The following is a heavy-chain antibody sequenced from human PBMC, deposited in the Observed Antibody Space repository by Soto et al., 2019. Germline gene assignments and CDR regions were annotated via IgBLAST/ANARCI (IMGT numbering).Heavy chain of an antibody. J-gene: IGHJ5*02. V-gene: IGHV3-48*04. CDR2: ISSSSSTI. CDR1: GFTFSSYS. Sequence: PGGSLRLSCAASGFTFSSYSMNWVRQAPGKGLEWVSYISSSSSTIYYADSVRGRFTISRDNSKNTLYLQMNDLRAEDTAIYFCARDPRNKGLDPWGPGTLVTVSS. CDR3: ARDPRNKGLDP. D-gene: IGHD4-4*01.